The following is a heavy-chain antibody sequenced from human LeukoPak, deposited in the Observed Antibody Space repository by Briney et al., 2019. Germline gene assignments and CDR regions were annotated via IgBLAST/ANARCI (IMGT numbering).Heavy chain of an antibody. CDR1: GGTFSSYA. V-gene: IGHV1-69*05. CDR3: ARDICSSTSCYEDY. Sequence: SVKVSCKASGGTFSSYAISWVRQAPGQGLEWMGGIIPIFGTANYAQKLQGRVTMTTDTSTSTAYMELRSLRSDDTAVYYCARDICSSTSCYEDYWGQGTLVTVSS. CDR2: IIPIFGTA. D-gene: IGHD2-2*01. J-gene: IGHJ4*02.